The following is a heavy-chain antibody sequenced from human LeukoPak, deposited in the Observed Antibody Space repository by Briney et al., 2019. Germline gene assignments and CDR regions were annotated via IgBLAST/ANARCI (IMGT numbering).Heavy chain of an antibody. CDR2: ITWNSGRI. J-gene: IGHJ5*02. CDR1: GFTFGDYA. CDR3: AKDGKYSGLLGNWFDP. V-gene: IGHV3-9*01. Sequence: GGSLRLSCTASGFTFGDYAMSWVRQAPGKGLEWVSGITWNSGRIGYADSVKGRFTISRDNAKNSLYLHMNSLRAEDTALYYCAKDGKYSGLLGNWFDPWGQGTLVTVSS. D-gene: IGHD5-12*01.